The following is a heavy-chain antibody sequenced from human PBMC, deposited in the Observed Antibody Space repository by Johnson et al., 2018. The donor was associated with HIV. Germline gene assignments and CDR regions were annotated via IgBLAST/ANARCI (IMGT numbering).Heavy chain of an antibody. CDR2: IRHAGSKK. J-gene: IGHJ3*02. Sequence: QVQLVESGGGLVQPGGSLRLSCVASGFTFSNYGMHWVRQAPGKGLEWVAFIRHAGSKKYYVDSVKGRFTMSRDNAKNSLCLQMNSLRAEDTAVYYCARGDYYDTSGNFIDAFDIWGQGTMVTVSS. V-gene: IGHV3-30*02. CDR1: GFTFSNYG. D-gene: IGHD3-22*01. CDR3: ARGDYYDTSGNFIDAFDI.